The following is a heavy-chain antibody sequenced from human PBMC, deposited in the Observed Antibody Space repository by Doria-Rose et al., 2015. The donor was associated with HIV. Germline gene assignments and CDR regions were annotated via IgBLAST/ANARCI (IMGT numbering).Heavy chain of an antibody. CDR1: GVSLSSPGMG. V-gene: IGHV2-26*01. CDR2: IFSDDER. CDR3: ARIKSSRWYHKYYLDF. J-gene: IGHJ4*02. Sequence: QITLKESGPVLVKPTETLTLTCTVSGVSLSSPGMGVSWIRQPPGKALEWIANIFSDDERSYKTSLKSRLTISRGTSKSQVVLTMTDMDPVDTATYYCARIKSSRWYHKYYLDFWGQGTLVIVS. D-gene: IGHD6-13*01.